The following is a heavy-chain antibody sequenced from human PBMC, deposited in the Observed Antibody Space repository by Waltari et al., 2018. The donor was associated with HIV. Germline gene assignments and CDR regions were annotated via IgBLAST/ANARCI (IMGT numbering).Heavy chain of an antibody. D-gene: IGHD1-26*01. Sequence: EVQLVESGGGSVQPGGSLRLSCAASGFTFRRYWMHWVRQAPGKGLVWVSRINSDGSSTSYADSVKGRFTISRDNAKNTVYLQMSSLRAEDTAVYYCARAGRDGKLPPDYWGQGTLVTVSS. CDR1: GFTFRRYW. CDR3: ARAGRDGKLPPDY. CDR2: INSDGSST. V-gene: IGHV3-74*01. J-gene: IGHJ4*02.